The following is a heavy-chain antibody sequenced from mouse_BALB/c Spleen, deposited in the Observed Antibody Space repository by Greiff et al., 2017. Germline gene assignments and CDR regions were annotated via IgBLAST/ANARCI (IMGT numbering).Heavy chain of an antibody. CDR2: ISYSGST. CDR1: GYSITSDYA. V-gene: IGHV3-2*02. J-gene: IGHJ3*01. D-gene: IGHD2-10*02. CDR3: ARSLYGNYWFAY. Sequence: EVQRVESGPGLVKPSQSLSLTCTVTGYSITSDYAWNWIRQFPGNKLEWMGYISYSGSTSYNPSLKSRISITRDTSKNQFFLQLNSVTTEDTATYYCARSLYGNYWFAYWGQGTLVTVSA.